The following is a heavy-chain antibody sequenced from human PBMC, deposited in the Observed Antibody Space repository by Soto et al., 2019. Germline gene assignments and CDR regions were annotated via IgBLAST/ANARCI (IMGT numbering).Heavy chain of an antibody. CDR3: VVPASYCGGDCSAY. D-gene: IGHD2-21*02. J-gene: IGHJ4*02. Sequence: SETLSLTCNVSGGSIPSTTFYWGWVRQPPGKALEWIASVHRSGNKYYNPSLKSRVTISVDASETQFSLKLSSMTAADTAVYYCVVPASYCGGDCSAYWGQGALVTGSS. CDR2: VHRSGNK. CDR1: GGSIPSTTFY. V-gene: IGHV4-39*01.